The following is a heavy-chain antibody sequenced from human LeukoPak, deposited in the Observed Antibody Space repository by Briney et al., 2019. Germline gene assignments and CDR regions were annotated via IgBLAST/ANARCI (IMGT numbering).Heavy chain of an antibody. Sequence: GGSLRLSCAASGFTLSTDSMNWVRQAPGKGLEWISYISYDSAIKYYADSVRGRFTISRDNAKNSLSLQMHSLRAEDTAVYYCVRDNPRCCGVVPVNIDDFWGQGTLVTVSS. CDR1: GFTLSTDS. J-gene: IGHJ4*02. V-gene: IGHV3-48*01. D-gene: IGHD2-15*01. CDR3: VRDNPRCCGVVPVNIDDF. CDR2: ISYDSAIK.